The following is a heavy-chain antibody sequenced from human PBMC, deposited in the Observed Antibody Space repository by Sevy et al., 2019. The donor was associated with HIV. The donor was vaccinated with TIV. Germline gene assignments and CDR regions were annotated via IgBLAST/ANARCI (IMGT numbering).Heavy chain of an antibody. Sequence: ASVKVSCKASGYTFTSYDINWVRQATGQGLEWMGWMNPNSGNTGYAQKFQGRVTMTRNTSISTAYMELSSLRSEDTAVYYCERVTMYYDFWSGYYTIHYGMDVWGQGTTVTVSS. J-gene: IGHJ6*02. V-gene: IGHV1-8*01. CDR2: MNPNSGNT. CDR3: ERVTMYYDFWSGYYTIHYGMDV. D-gene: IGHD3-3*01. CDR1: GYTFTSYD.